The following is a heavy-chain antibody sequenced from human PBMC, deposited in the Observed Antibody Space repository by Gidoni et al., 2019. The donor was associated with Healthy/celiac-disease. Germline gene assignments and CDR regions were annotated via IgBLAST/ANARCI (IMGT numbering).Heavy chain of an antibody. Sequence: EVQLVESGGGLVKPGGSLRLSCAASGSTFSNAWMIWVRQAPGKGLEWVGRIKSKTDGGTTDYAAPVKGRFTISRDDSKNTLYLQMNSLKTEDTAVYYCTTGNEDYDFWSGYYGIDPWGQGTLVTVSS. CDR1: GSTFSNAW. CDR2: IKSKTDGGTT. V-gene: IGHV3-15*01. D-gene: IGHD3-3*01. CDR3: TTGNEDYDFWSGYYGIDP. J-gene: IGHJ5*02.